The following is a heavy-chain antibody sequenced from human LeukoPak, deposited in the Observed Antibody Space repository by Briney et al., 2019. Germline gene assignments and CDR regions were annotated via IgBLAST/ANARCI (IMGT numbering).Heavy chain of an antibody. CDR2: IIPIFGTA. CDR3: AIQRGFPNYYYYYMDV. V-gene: IGHV1-69*06. CDR1: GGTFSSYA. Sequence: GASVKVSCKASGGTFSSYAISWVRQAPGQGLEWMGGIIPIFGTANYAQKFQGRITITADKSTSTAYMELSSLRSEDTAVYYCAIQRGFPNYYYYYMDVWGKGTTVTVSS. J-gene: IGHJ6*03.